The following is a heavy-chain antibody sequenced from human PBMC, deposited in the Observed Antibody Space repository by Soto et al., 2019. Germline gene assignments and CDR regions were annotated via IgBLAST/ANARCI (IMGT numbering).Heavy chain of an antibody. CDR3: ARGRVLGGGQQLDGLAD. V-gene: IGHV3-33*01. J-gene: IGHJ4*02. Sequence: QVQLVESGGGVVQPGRSLRLSCAASGFTFSSYGMHWVRQAPGKGLEWVAVIWYDGSNKYYADSVKGRITISRDNSKNTLYLKMIGLRAEDTALYDCARGRVLGGGQQLDGLADWGQGTLVTVSS. CDR1: GFTFSSYG. D-gene: IGHD6-13*01. CDR2: IWYDGSNK.